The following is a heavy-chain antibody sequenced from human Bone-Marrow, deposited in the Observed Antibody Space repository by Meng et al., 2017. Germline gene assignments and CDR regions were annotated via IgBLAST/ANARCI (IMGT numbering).Heavy chain of an antibody. V-gene: IGHV1-46*01. D-gene: IGHD4-11*01. CDR2: IDPSGGST. CDR1: GYTFTNYY. CDR3: TRATVSTRGFGYYFDF. J-gene: IGHJ4*02. Sequence: QVQRVRSGAEVRKPGDSVKVSCKASGYTFTNYYMHWVRQAPGQGRQWMGIIDPSGGSTTYAQDFQGRVTMTRDPSTSTVYMELSSLRSEDTATYYCTRATVSTRGFGYYFDFWGQGTLVTVSS.